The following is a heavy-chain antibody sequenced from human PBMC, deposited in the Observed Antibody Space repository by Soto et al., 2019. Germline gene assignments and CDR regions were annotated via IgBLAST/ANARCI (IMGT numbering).Heavy chain of an antibody. V-gene: IGHV4-31*03. Sequence: SETLSLTCTISNGSINRGGYYWSWIRQHPGKGLEWVGYMSYTGSTYYSPSLKSRVTISVDTSKTQLSLKLSSVTAADTAIYYCARARVISSRNWFDPWGQGTLVTVSS. D-gene: IGHD6-6*01. CDR1: NGSINRGGYY. J-gene: IGHJ5*02. CDR3: ARARVISSRNWFDP. CDR2: MSYTGST.